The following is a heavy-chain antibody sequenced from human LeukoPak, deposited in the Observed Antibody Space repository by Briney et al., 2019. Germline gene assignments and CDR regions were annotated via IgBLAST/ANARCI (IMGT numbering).Heavy chain of an antibody. V-gene: IGHV3-23*01. CDR2: ISGSGGST. J-gene: IGHJ4*02. CDR3: AKDTLPAFVVVPAAMHY. Sequence: GGSLRLSCAASGFTFSSYAMSWVRQAPGKGLEWVSAISGSGGSTYYADSVKGRFTISRDNSKNTLYLQMNSLRAEDTAVYYCAKDTLPAFVVVPAAMHYWGQGTLVTVSS. D-gene: IGHD2-2*01. CDR1: GFTFSSYA.